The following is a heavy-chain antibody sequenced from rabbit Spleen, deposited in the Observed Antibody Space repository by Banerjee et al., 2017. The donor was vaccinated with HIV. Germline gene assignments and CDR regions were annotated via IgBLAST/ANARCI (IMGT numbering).Heavy chain of an antibody. CDR1: GFSFSNKAV. Sequence: QEQLVESGGGLVKPEGSLKLSCIASGFSFSNKAVMCWVRQAPGKGLEWIACINAVTGKAVYASWAKGRFTFSKTSSTTVTLQMTSLTAADTATYFCVREVAAKFSLWGQGTLVTVS. CDR2: INAVTGKA. D-gene: IGHD4-1*01. V-gene: IGHV1S45*01. CDR3: VREVAAKFSL. J-gene: IGHJ4*01.